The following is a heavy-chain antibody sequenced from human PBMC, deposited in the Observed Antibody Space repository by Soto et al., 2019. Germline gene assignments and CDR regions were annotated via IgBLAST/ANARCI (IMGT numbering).Heavy chain of an antibody. V-gene: IGHV1-18*01. J-gene: IGHJ4*02. Sequence: ASVKVSFKASGFTFTSFGFSWVRQAPGQGLEWMGWISAFNGKTKYPQNLQGRVTLTRDTSTRTAYMELRRLRADDTAVYYCARTYQTTETPFYFDYWGLGTLVTVSS. CDR3: ARTYQTTETPFYFDY. CDR2: ISAFNGKT. CDR1: GFTFTSFG. D-gene: IGHD1-1*01.